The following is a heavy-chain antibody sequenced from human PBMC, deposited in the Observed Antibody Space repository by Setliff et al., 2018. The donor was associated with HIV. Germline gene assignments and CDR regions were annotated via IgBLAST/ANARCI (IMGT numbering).Heavy chain of an antibody. Sequence: ASVKVSCKASGYTFTNYDINWVRQAPGHGLEWVGWMSPKSGYTDYAQKSQGRVTMTRNTSINTVYMELSSLKAEDTAVYYCARDKSDIVGEVWLDPWGQGTLVTVSS. J-gene: IGHJ5*02. CDR3: ARDKSDIVGEVWLDP. V-gene: IGHV1-8*01. CDR1: GYTFTNYD. CDR2: MSPKSGYT. D-gene: IGHD2-21*01.